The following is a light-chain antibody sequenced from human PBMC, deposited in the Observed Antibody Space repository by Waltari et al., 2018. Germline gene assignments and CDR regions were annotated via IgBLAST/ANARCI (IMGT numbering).Light chain of an antibody. V-gene: IGKV4-1*01. CDR2: WAS. CDR1: QSVLYSSNNKNY. CDR3: QQYYSTPQT. Sequence: DIVMTQSPDSLAVSLGERATINCKYSQSVLYSSNNKNYLAWYQQKPGQPPKLLIYWASTRESGVPDRFSGSGSGTDFTLNISSLQAEDVAVYYCQQYYSTPQTFGQGTKVEIK. J-gene: IGKJ1*01.